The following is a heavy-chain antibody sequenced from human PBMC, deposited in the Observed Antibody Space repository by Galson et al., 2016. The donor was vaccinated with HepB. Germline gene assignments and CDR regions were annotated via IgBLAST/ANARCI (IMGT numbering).Heavy chain of an antibody. D-gene: IGHD2-15*01. CDR3: ARHKDMSTWDYFGY. J-gene: IGHJ4*02. Sequence: QSGAEVKKPGESLKISCKGSGYNFANYWVAWVRQMPGKGLEWMGIIHPGDSKTGHSPSFQGQVTISADKSFSTAYLQWSSLKASDTAMYYCARHKDMSTWDYFGYWGQGTLVTVST. V-gene: IGHV5-51*01. CDR1: GYNFANYW. CDR2: IHPGDSKT.